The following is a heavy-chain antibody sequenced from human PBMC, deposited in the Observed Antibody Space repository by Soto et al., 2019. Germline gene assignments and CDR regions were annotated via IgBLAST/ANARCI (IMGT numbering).Heavy chain of an antibody. CDR3: ARLAVAGDMGDY. CDR2: INPTFGST. D-gene: IGHD6-19*01. CDR1: GGTFSSYA. V-gene: IGHV1-69*06. J-gene: IGHJ4*02. Sequence: SVKVSCKASGGTFSSYAISWVRQAPGQGLEWMGGINPTFGSTNYAQKFQGRVTMTADKSISTAYMELSRLRSDDTAVYYCARLAVAGDMGDYWGQGTLVTVSS.